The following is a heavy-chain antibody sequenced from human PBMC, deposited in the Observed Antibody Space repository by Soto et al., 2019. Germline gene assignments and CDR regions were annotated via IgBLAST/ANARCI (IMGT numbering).Heavy chain of an antibody. V-gene: IGHV3-23*01. J-gene: IGHJ4*02. CDR2: IGGSGDAT. D-gene: IGHD6-19*01. Sequence: GGSLRLSCTASGFTFSSYAMSWVRQAPGKGLEWVSAIGGSGDATYYADSVKGRFTISRDNSKNTLYLQMNSLTDEDTAVYYCAKDRLYRSVAGPDYWGQGTRVTVSS. CDR3: AKDRLYRSVAGPDY. CDR1: GFTFSSYA.